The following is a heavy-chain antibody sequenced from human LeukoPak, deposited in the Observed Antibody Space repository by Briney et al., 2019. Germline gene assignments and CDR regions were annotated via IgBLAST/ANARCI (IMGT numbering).Heavy chain of an antibody. CDR3: ATDFNWAWNY. V-gene: IGHV3-30*02. CDR1: GFRFSTYG. J-gene: IGHJ4*02. CDR2: IRHEGIGK. Sequence: GGSLRLSCVASGFRFSTYGMHWVRQAPGKGLEWVSFIRHEGIGKYYAQSVKGRFTISRDDSRNTQYLQMNSLRSEDTAIYYCATDFNWAWNYWGQGTLVTVSS. D-gene: IGHD7-27*01.